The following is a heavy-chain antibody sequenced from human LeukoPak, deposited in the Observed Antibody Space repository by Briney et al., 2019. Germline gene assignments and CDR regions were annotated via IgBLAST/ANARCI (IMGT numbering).Heavy chain of an antibody. CDR1: GFTFSSYA. J-gene: IGHJ5*02. V-gene: IGHV3-30*04. CDR2: ISYDGSNK. D-gene: IGHD5-18*01. Sequence: GGSLRLSCAAPGFTFSSYARHWVRQAPGKGLEWVAVISYDGSNKYYADSVKGRFTISRDNSKNTLYLQMNSLRAEDTAVYFCASGKYRYGDNWFDPWGQGTLVTVSS. CDR3: ASGKYRYGDNWFDP.